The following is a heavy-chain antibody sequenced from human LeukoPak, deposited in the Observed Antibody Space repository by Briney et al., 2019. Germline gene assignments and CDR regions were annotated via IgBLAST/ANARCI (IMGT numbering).Heavy chain of an antibody. D-gene: IGHD2-15*01. CDR3: ARGFCSGGSCYDFDD. CDR2: IYAGGST. CDR1: GFTVSSNY. Sequence: PGGSLRLSCAASGFTVSSNYMSWVRQAPGKGLEWVSVIYAGGSTYYEDSVKGRFTISTDNSKNTLYLQMSSLTAEDTAAYYCARGFCSGGSCYDFDDWGQGTLVTVSS. V-gene: IGHV3-53*01. J-gene: IGHJ4*02.